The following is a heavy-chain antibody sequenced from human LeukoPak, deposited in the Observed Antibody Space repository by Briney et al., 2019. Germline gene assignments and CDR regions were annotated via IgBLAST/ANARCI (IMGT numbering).Heavy chain of an antibody. D-gene: IGHD3-22*01. CDR2: ISGSGGGT. CDR3: ARGGDYDSSGSLGIGAFDI. J-gene: IGHJ3*02. CDR1: GFTFRSYE. Sequence: GGSLRLSCEASGFTFRSYEMNWVRQAPGKGLEWVSGISGSGGGTYYADSVKGRFTISRDNSKNTLYLQMNSLRAEDTAVYYCARGGDYDSSGSLGIGAFDIWGQGTMVTVSS. V-gene: IGHV3-23*01.